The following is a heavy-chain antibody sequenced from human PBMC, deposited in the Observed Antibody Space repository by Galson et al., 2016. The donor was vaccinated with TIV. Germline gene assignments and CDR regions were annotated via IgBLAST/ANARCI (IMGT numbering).Heavy chain of an antibody. Sequence: SVKVSCKASGDTFRTYTISWVRQAPGQGLEWMGGIIPIHGVSNHAQKFQGRVTITADEPTSTVFMVLSSLGSEDTAVYYCARTLPCCGDCYFFDYWGQGTLVTVSS. V-gene: IGHV1-69*10. J-gene: IGHJ4*02. CDR2: IIPIHGVS. CDR3: ARTLPCCGDCYFFDY. D-gene: IGHD2-21*02. CDR1: GDTFRTYT.